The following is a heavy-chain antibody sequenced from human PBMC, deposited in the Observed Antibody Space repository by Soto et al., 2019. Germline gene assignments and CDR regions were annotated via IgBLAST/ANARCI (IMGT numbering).Heavy chain of an antibody. V-gene: IGHV3-23*01. D-gene: IGHD6-19*01. CDR1: GFPFSGYG. Sequence: EVQLLESGGGLVQPGGSPRLSCADSGFPFSGYGMSWVRQAPGRGLEWVSSITGGGGITYYADSVKGRFIISRENSRNSLYLQMNSLRADDTAVYYCARTLSAWPFNSGTWGQGTLVTVSS. J-gene: IGHJ5*02. CDR3: ARTLSAWPFNSGT. CDR2: ITGGGGIT.